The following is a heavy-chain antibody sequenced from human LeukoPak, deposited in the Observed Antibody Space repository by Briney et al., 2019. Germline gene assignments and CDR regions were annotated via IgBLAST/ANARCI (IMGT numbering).Heavy chain of an antibody. V-gene: IGHV3-30*04. Sequence: SLGLCGAASGCAFGSYAMHWVRQDTGKGLEWVAVISYDGSNKYYADSVKGRFTISRDNSKNTLYLQMNSLRAEDTAVYYCARVQQQLVLKGYWFDPWGQGTLVTVSS. CDR3: ARVQQQLVLKGYWFDP. CDR2: ISYDGSNK. CDR1: GCAFGSYA. J-gene: IGHJ5*02. D-gene: IGHD6-13*01.